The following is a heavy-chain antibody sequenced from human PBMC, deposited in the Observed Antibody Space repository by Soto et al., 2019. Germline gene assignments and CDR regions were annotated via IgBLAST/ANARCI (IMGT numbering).Heavy chain of an antibody. Sequence: EVQLVESGGGLVQPGGSLRLSCSASGFIFSESTIYWVRQVPGKGLEAISAVSTSGRSTYYDDSVKDRFTISIDNSKNTLFLQMGSLRPEDTAIYYCVKQAHGLDGVAFDYWGQGTQVTVAS. CDR1: GFIFSEST. CDR3: VKQAHGLDGVAFDY. D-gene: IGHD2-15*01. CDR2: VSTSGRST. J-gene: IGHJ4*02. V-gene: IGHV3-64D*06.